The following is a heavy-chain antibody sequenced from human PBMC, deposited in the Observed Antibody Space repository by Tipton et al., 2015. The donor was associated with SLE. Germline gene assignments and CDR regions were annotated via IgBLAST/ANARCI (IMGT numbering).Heavy chain of an antibody. V-gene: IGHV1-18*01. CDR2: ISAYNGNT. Sequence: QLVQSGAEVKKPGASVKVSCKASGYTFTSYGISWVRQAPGQGLEWMGWISAYNGNTNYAQKLQGRVTMTSDTSTRPAYMELRSLRSDDTAVYYCARVRAIAARKDYYYGMDVWGQGSTVTVSS. CDR1: GYTFTSYG. D-gene: IGHD6-6*01. J-gene: IGHJ6*02. CDR3: ARVRAIAARKDYYYGMDV.